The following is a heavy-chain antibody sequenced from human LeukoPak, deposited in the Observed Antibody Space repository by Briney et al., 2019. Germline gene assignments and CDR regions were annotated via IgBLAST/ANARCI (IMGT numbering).Heavy chain of an antibody. CDR1: GFTFSSYS. Sequence: PGGSLRLSCAASGFTFSSYSMNWVRQAPGKGLEWVSGISGSGGSTYYADSVKGRFTISRDNSKSTLYLQMNSLRAEDTAVYYCAKDLYSSLNWGQGALVTVSS. CDR2: ISGSGGST. CDR3: AKDLYSSLN. V-gene: IGHV3-23*01. J-gene: IGHJ4*02. D-gene: IGHD6-6*01.